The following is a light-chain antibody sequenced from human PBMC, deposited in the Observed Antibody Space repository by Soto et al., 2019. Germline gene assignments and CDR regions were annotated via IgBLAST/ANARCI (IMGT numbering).Light chain of an antibody. CDR2: WAS. CDR3: QQDYSTPYT. Sequence: DIVMTQSPDSLAVSLGERATINCKSSQSVLSSSNNKNYLAWYQQKPGQPPKLLIYWASTRESGVPDRFSGSGSGTDFTLTISSMQAEDVAAYYCQQDYSTPYTFGQGTKLEIK. J-gene: IGKJ2*01. V-gene: IGKV4-1*01. CDR1: QSVLSSSNNKNY.